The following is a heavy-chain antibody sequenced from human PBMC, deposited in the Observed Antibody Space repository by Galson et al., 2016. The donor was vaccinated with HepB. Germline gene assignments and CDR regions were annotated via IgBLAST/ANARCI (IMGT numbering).Heavy chain of an antibody. V-gene: IGHV5-51*01. Sequence: QSGAAVKKPGESLRISCKGSGYSFTDYWIGWVRQMPGKGLEWMGIIYPGDSHTRYSPSFQGTVTISADKSISTAYLQWSSLKASDTAIYYCARRLTHDSKIWDIDYWGQGTLVTVSS. CDR3: ARRLTHDSKIWDIDY. D-gene: IGHD3-16*01. CDR2: IYPGDSHT. J-gene: IGHJ4*02. CDR1: GYSFTDYW.